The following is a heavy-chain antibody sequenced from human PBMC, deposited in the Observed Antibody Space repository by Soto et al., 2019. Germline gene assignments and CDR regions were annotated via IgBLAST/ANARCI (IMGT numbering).Heavy chain of an antibody. Sequence: PSDTLSLTCAVSGGSISISNWWSWFRQPPGKGLEWIGEIYHSGSTNYNPSLKSRVTISVDKSKNQFSLKLSSVTAADTAVYYCASDSSSGYNWFDPWGQGTLVTVSS. V-gene: IGHV4-4*02. CDR1: GGSISISNW. J-gene: IGHJ5*02. CDR3: ASDSSSGYNWFDP. CDR2: IYHSGST. D-gene: IGHD6-13*01.